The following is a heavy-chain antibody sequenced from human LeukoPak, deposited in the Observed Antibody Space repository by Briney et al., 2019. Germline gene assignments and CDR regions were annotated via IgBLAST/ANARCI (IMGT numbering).Heavy chain of an antibody. CDR2: ISYDGSNK. CDR1: GFTSSSYG. D-gene: IGHD6-19*01. J-gene: IGHJ4*02. Sequence: PGRSLRLSCAASGFTSSSYGMHWVRQGPGKGLEWVAVISYDGSNKYYADSVKGRFTISRDNSKNTLYLQMNSLRAEDTAVYYCAKDWDSSGPGSHFDYWGQGTLVTVPS. V-gene: IGHV3-30*18. CDR3: AKDWDSSGPGSHFDY.